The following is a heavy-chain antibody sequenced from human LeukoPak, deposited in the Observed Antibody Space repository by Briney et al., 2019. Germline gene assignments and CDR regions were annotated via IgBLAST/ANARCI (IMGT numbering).Heavy chain of an antibody. J-gene: IGHJ3*02. D-gene: IGHD5-24*01. CDR1: GFTVSSNY. CDR2: IYSGGST. V-gene: IGHV3-53*01. CDR3: AGRRDGYIKAAFNI. Sequence: GGSLRLSCAASGFTVSSNYMSWVRQAPGKGLEWVSVIYSGGSTYYADSVKGRFTISRDNSKNTLCLQMNSLRAEDTAVYYCAGRRDGYIKAAFNIWGQGTMVTVSS.